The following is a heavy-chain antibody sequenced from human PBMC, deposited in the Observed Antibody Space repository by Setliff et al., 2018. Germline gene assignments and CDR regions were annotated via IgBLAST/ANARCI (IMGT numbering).Heavy chain of an antibody. J-gene: IGHJ6*02. CDR1: GFTFSSYW. CDR2: INTDGSST. CDR3: ARAVLIVPQAYYGMDV. V-gene: IGHV3-74*01. D-gene: IGHD2-21*01. Sequence: GGSLRLSCAASGFTFSSYWMHWVRQAPGKGLVWVSRINTDGSSTSYADSVKGRFTISRDNAKNTLYLQMNSLRAEDTAVYYCARAVLIVPQAYYGMDVWGQGTTVTVSS.